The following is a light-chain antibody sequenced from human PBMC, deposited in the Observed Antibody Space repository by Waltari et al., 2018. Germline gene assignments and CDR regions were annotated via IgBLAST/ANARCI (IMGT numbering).Light chain of an antibody. J-gene: IGLJ3*02. CDR2: GNT. Sequence: QSVLTQPPSVSGAPGQRATIPCAGRSPNIGANFDVQGYQQVPGTAPKLLIPGNTNRPSGVPGRFSGSKSGTSASLAITGLQPEDEADYYCQSYDNSLTTWVFGGGTTLTVL. CDR1: SPNIGANFD. CDR3: QSYDNSLTTWV. V-gene: IGLV1-40*01.